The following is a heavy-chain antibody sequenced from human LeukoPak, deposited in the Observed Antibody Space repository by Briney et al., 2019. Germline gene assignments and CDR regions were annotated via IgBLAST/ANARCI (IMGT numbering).Heavy chain of an antibody. J-gene: IGHJ4*02. Sequence: GGSLRLSCAASGFTFSSYWMSWVRQAPGKGLEWVANINQDGSEKYYVDSVKGRFTISRDNAKNSVYLQMNSLRVEDTAVYFCARDRSYYAFDYWGQGTLVTVSS. D-gene: IGHD1-26*01. CDR2: INQDGSEK. V-gene: IGHV3-7*01. CDR1: GFTFSSYW. CDR3: ARDRSYYAFDY.